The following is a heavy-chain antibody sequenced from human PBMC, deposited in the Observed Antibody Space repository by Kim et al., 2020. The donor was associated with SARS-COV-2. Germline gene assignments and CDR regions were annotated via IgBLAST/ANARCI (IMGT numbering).Heavy chain of an antibody. Sequence: TNYTPSLKRRVTISGDTSKNQFSLKLSSVTAADTAVYYCAREGWSRYFDYWGQGTLVTVSS. D-gene: IGHD3-9*01. CDR2: T. V-gene: IGHV4-59*01. CDR3: AREGWSRYFDY. J-gene: IGHJ4*02.